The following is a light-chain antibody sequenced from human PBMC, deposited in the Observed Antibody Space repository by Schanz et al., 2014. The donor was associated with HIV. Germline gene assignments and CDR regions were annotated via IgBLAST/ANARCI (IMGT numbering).Light chain of an antibody. CDR1: TSNIGANYD. Sequence: QSVLTQPPSVSGAPGQGVTISCTGSTSNIGANYDVHWYQQLPGTAPKLLIYGNSNRPSGVPDRFSGSKSGTSASLAITGLQAEDEADYYCQSYDNSLNGYGFGGGTKLTVL. CDR3: QSYDNSLNGYG. J-gene: IGLJ2*01. CDR2: GNS. V-gene: IGLV1-40*01.